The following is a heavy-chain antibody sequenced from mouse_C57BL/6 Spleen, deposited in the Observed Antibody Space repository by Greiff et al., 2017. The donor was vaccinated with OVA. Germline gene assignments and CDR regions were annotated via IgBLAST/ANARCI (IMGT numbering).Heavy chain of an antibody. CDR2: IYPRSGNT. CDR3: ARWITTVVATDFDV. CDR1: GYTFTSYG. J-gene: IGHJ1*03. Sequence: QVQLQQSGAELARPGASVKLSCKASGYTFTSYGISWVKQRTGQGLEWIGEIYPRSGNTYYNEKFKGKATLTADKSSSTAYMELRSLTSEDSAVYFCARWITTVVATDFDVWGTGTTVTVSS. V-gene: IGHV1-81*01. D-gene: IGHD1-1*01.